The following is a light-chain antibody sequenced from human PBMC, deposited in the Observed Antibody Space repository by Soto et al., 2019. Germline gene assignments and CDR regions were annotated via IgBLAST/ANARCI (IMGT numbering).Light chain of an antibody. CDR1: QSVSSY. Sequence: MTQSPSTLSVSPGERATLSCRASQSVSSYLAWYQQKPGQAPRLLIYAASTRATGIPSRFSGSGSGTEFTLTISSLQSEDFAVYYCQKYNSWPPTFGPGTKVDIK. CDR3: QKYNSWPPT. J-gene: IGKJ3*01. V-gene: IGKV3-15*01. CDR2: AAS.